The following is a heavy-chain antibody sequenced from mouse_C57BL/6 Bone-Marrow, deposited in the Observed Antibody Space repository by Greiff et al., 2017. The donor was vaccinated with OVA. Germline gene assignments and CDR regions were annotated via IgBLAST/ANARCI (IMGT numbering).Heavy chain of an antibody. CDR1: GYTFTSYD. J-gene: IGHJ4*01. CDR2: SYPRDGST. D-gene: IGHD2-4*01. Sequence: QVQLQQSGPELVKPGASVKLSCKASGYTFTSYDINWVKQRPGQGLEWIGWSYPRDGSTKYNEKFKGKATLTVDTSSSTAYMELHSLTSEDSAVYFCARPGDYDRGYYYAMDYWGQGTSVTVSS. CDR3: ARPGDYDRGYYYAMDY. V-gene: IGHV1-85*01.